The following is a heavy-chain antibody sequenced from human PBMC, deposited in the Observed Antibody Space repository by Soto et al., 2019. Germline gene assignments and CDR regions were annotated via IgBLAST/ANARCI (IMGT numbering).Heavy chain of an antibody. J-gene: IGHJ6*02. Sequence: SETLSLTCSVSSDSMNSGGYYWSGIRQHPGKGLEWIGYIYSNGDTYYNPSLKSRVTISVDTSKNQFSLNLTSVTAADTAVYYCARWGGSSSGYYYYAMDVWGHGTTVTVSS. V-gene: IGHV4-31*03. CDR2: IYSNGDT. CDR3: ARWGGSSSGYYYYAMDV. D-gene: IGHD6-6*01. CDR1: SDSMNSGGYY.